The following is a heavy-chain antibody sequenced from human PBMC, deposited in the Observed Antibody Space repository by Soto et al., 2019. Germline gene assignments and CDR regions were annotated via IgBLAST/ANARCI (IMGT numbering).Heavy chain of an antibody. CDR2: IYYSGST. V-gene: IGHV4-59*01. CDR3: ARGNRYDILTCAQFDY. Sequence: PSETLSLTCTVSGGSISSYYWSWIRQPPGKGLEWIGYIYYSGSTNYNPSLKSRVTISVDTSKNQFSLKLSSVTAADTAVYYCARGNRYDILTCAQFDYWGQGTLVTVSS. J-gene: IGHJ4*02. D-gene: IGHD3-9*01. CDR1: GGSISSYY.